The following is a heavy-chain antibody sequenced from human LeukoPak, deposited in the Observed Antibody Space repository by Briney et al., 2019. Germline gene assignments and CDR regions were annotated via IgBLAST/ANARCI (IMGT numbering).Heavy chain of an antibody. CDR3: ARDVATISNWFDP. V-gene: IGHV3-7*01. Sequence: GGSLTLSCAPSGSPFSRYWMSWVRHAPGKGLVWVANINQDGSEKYHVHSVKGRYTISRDNANKSLYLQVNRLGAEDTAGYYCARDVATISNWFDPWGQGTLVTVSS. CDR1: GSPFSRYW. J-gene: IGHJ5*02. CDR2: INQDGSEK. D-gene: IGHD5-24*01.